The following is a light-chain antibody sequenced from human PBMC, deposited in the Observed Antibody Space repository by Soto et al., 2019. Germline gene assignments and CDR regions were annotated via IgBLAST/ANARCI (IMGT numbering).Light chain of an antibody. CDR3: QKYNSAPLT. CDR2: AAS. Sequence: IQLTESPSSLSASVGDRVTITCWASQGISNYLAWYQQKPGKVPKLLVYAASTLQSGVPSRFSGSGSGTDFTLTISSLQPEDVATYYCQKYNSAPLTFGGGTRWIS. CDR1: QGISNY. V-gene: IGKV1-27*01. J-gene: IGKJ4*01.